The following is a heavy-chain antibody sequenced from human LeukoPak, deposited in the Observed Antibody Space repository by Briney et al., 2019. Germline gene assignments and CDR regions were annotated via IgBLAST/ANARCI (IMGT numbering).Heavy chain of an antibody. D-gene: IGHD2-15*01. J-gene: IGHJ4*02. CDR1: GGSFSGYY. V-gene: IGHV4-34*01. CDR2: INHSGST. Sequence: SETLSLTCAGYGGSFSGYYWNWIRQPPGKGLEWIGEINHSGSTNYNPSLKSRVTISVDTSKNQFSLKLSAVAAADTAVYYCARGRLPDYWGQGTLVTVSS. CDR3: ARGRLPDY.